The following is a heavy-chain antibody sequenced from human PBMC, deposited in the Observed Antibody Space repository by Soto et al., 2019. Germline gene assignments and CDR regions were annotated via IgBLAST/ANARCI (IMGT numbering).Heavy chain of an antibody. CDR3: AREPPAVRFYYYYGMDV. Sequence: ASVKVSCKTSGYTFTVYYMQWVRQSPGQGLEWMGWINPNSGRTNYAQKFQGRVTMTRDTSISTAYMELSRLRADDTAVYYCAREPPAVRFYYYYGMDVWGQGTTVTVSS. CDR1: GYTFTVYY. CDR2: INPNSGRT. V-gene: IGHV1-2*02. D-gene: IGHD4-4*01. J-gene: IGHJ6*02.